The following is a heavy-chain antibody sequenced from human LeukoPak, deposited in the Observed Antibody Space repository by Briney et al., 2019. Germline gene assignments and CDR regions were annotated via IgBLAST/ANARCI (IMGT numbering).Heavy chain of an antibody. V-gene: IGHV4-39*07. J-gene: IGHJ4*02. CDR2: IYYSGST. Sequence: SETLSLTCTVSGGSISSSSYYWGWIRQPPGTGLEWIGSIYYSGSTYYNPSLKSRVTISVDKSKNQFSLKLSSVTAADTAVYYCARVTGYIIEDYFDYWGQGTLVTVSS. CDR3: ARVTGYIIEDYFDY. D-gene: IGHD6-13*01. CDR1: GGSISSSSYY.